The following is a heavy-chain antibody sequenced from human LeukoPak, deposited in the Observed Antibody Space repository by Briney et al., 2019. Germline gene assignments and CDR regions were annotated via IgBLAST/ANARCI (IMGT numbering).Heavy chain of an antibody. CDR1: GGSISRGDYY. D-gene: IGHD3-3*01. CDR3: ARVLYDFWSGYYIRWFDP. J-gene: IGHJ5*02. Sequence: SETLSLTCTVPGGSISRGDYYWSWIRQPPGKGLEWIGYIYYSGSTYYNPSLKSRVTISVDTSKNQFSLKLSSVTAADTAVYYCARVLYDFWSGYYIRWFDPWGQGTLVTVSS. V-gene: IGHV4-30-4*01. CDR2: IYYSGST.